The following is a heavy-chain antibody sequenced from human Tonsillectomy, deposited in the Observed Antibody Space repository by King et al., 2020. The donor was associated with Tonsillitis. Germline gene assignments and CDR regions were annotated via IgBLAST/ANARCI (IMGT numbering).Heavy chain of an antibody. CDR2: ISSRGTTI. Sequence: VQLVESGGGLVKPGGSLRLSCAASGFTFSDHYMTWIRQAPGKGLEWVSYISSRGTTIYYADSFKGRFTISRDNAKNSLYLQMNSLRAEDTAVYYCARGDCTRTSCYFDYWGQGTLVTVSS. J-gene: IGHJ4*02. CDR3: ARGDCTRTSCYFDY. D-gene: IGHD2-2*01. V-gene: IGHV3-11*01. CDR1: GFTFSDHY.